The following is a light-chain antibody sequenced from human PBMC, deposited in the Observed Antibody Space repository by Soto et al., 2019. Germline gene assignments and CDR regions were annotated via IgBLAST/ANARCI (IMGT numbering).Light chain of an antibody. CDR1: QRISGW. V-gene: IGKV1-5*01. J-gene: IGKJ1*01. Sequence: DIKMNQSPATVSATERDKVTITCRASQRISGWLAWHQQKPGKAPKLLIYDVSALKRGVPPRFSGSGSGTEFTLTISSLQPEDFATYYCQQYDSFSVTFGQGTKVDIK. CDR2: DVS. CDR3: QQYDSFSVT.